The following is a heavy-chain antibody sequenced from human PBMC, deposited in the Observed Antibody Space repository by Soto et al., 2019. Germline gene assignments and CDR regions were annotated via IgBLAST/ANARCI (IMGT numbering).Heavy chain of an antibody. CDR1: GFTFSSYA. V-gene: IGHV3-23*01. J-gene: IGHJ3*02. CDR2: ISGSGGST. Sequence: GGSLRLSCAASGFTFSSYAMSWVRQAPGKGLEWVSAISGSGGSTYYADSVKGRFTISRDNSKNTLYLQMNSLRAEDTAVYYCARAKIRVVVAPGAFDIWGQGTMVTVSS. D-gene: IGHD3-22*01. CDR3: ARAKIRVVVAPGAFDI.